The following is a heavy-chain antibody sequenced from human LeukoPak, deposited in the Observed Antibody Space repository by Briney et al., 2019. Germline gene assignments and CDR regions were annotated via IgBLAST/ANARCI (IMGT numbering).Heavy chain of an antibody. Sequence: TASETLSLTCTVSGGSISSYYWSWIRQPPGKGLEWIGYIYYSGSTNYNPSLKSRVTISVDTSKNQFSLKLSSVTAADTAVYYCAREKATMVRGVIIYWGQGTLVTVSS. CDR2: IYYSGST. CDR3: AREKATMVRGVIIY. D-gene: IGHD3-10*01. CDR1: GGSISSYY. V-gene: IGHV4-59*12. J-gene: IGHJ4*02.